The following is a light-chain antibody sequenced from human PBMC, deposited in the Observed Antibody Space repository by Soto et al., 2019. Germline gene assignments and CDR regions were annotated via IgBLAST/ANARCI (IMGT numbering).Light chain of an antibody. J-gene: IGLJ7*01. CDR1: SSDIGSYSY. V-gene: IGLV2-14*03. CDR2: DVS. CDR3: SSYGASSTL. Sequence: QSALAQPASLSGSPGQSIPISCTGTSSDIGSYSYVSWYQQHPGKAPKLMIFDVSYRPSGISDRFSGSKSGNTASLTISGLQPEDEADYYCSSYGASSTLFGGGTQLTVL.